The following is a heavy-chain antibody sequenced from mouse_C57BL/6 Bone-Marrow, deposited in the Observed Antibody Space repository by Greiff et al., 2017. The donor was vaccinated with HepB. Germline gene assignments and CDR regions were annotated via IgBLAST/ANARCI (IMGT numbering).Heavy chain of an antibody. CDR1: GYTFTSYW. CDR2: IDPSDSYT. CDR3: ARGWSAY. Sequence: VQLQQPGAELVMPGASVKLSCKASGYTFTSYWMHWVKQSPGQGLEWIGEIDPSDSYTNYNQKFKGKSTLTVDKSSSTAYMQLSSLTSEDSAVYYCARGWSAYWGQGTLVTVSA. V-gene: IGHV1-69*01. J-gene: IGHJ3*01. D-gene: IGHD2-3*01.